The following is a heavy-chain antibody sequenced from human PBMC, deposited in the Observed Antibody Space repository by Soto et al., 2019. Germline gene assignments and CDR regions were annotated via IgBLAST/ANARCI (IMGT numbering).Heavy chain of an antibody. CDR2: IYYSGST. Sequence: QLQLQESGPGLVKPSETLSLTCTVSGGSISIGGYYWVLFRRPPGRGLGWFASIYYSGSTYYNPSLKSRVTIYGDTSKNQFSLKLSSVTAADTAVYYCARELGYCSGGNCYSLNAFDIWGQGTMVTVSS. D-gene: IGHD2-15*01. CDR1: GGSISIGGYY. J-gene: IGHJ3*02. CDR3: ARELGYCSGGNCYSLNAFDI. V-gene: IGHV4-39*01.